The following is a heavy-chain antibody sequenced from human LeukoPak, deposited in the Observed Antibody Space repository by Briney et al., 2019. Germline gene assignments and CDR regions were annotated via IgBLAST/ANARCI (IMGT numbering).Heavy chain of an antibody. V-gene: IGHV3-11*04. D-gene: IGHD3-22*01. CDR3: AKDWAYYYDNYGLDY. Sequence: NPGGSLRLFCAASGFTFSDYYMSWIRQAPGKGLEWVSYISSSGSTIDYADSVRGRFTISRDNAKNSLYLQMNSLRAEDTAVYYCAKDWAYYYDNYGLDYWGQGTLVTVSS. CDR1: GFTFSDYY. J-gene: IGHJ4*02. CDR2: ISSSGSTI.